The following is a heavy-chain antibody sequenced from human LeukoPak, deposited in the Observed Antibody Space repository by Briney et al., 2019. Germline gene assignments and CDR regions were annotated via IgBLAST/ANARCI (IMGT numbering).Heavy chain of an antibody. D-gene: IGHD2-21*02. CDR1: GFTFNRCW. CDR3: TSWGDTTAEYFQR. J-gene: IGHJ1*01. CDR2: INPDGRDT. Sequence: GGSLRLSCVVSGFTFNRCWMNWVRQAPGKGLEWVAHINPDGRDTYYVDSVKGRFTISRDNAQNSMYLQMNSLRVEDTAVYYCTSWGDTTAEYFQRWGQRTLVTVSS. V-gene: IGHV3-7*01.